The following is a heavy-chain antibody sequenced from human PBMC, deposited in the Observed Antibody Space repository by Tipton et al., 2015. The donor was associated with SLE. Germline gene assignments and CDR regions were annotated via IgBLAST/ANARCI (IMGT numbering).Heavy chain of an antibody. D-gene: IGHD7-27*01. V-gene: IGHV4-59*01. Sequence: TLSLTCTVSGVSISSYYWSWIRQPPGKGLEWIGYIYYSGSTNYSPSLKSRVTISVDTSKNQFSLKPSSVTAADTAVYYCARWGTGDAFDIWGQGTMVTVSS. CDR3: ARWGTGDAFDI. CDR1: GVSISSYY. J-gene: IGHJ3*02. CDR2: IYYSGST.